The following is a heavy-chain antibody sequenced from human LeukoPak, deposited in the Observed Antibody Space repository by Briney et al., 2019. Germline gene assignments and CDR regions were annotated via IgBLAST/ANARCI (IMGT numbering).Heavy chain of an antibody. V-gene: IGHV4-59*04. Sequence: PSETLSLTCTVSGGSISSYYWSWIRQPPGKGLEWIGYIYHSGSTYYNPSLKSRVTISVDRSKNQFSLKLSSVTAADTAVYYCARMPRYSSSRFFDYWGQGTLVTVSS. CDR1: GGSISSYY. CDR2: IYHSGST. CDR3: ARMPRYSSSRFFDY. D-gene: IGHD6-6*01. J-gene: IGHJ4*02.